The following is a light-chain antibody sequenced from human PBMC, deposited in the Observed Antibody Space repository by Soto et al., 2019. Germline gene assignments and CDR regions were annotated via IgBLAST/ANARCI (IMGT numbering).Light chain of an antibody. CDR3: QQYHSDWT. CDR2: DAS. V-gene: IGKV1-5*01. Sequence: DFQMTQSPSTLSASVGDRVTITPPARHTPTRRLAWFQQKPGKAPKLLIYDASSLESGVPQRFSGSGSGTEFTLTSSSLQTDDFSTYYCQQYHSDWTFGQGTKVE. J-gene: IGKJ1*01. CDR1: HTPTRR.